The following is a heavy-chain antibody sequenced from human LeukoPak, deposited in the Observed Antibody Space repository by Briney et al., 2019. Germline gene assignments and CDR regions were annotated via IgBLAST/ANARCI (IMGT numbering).Heavy chain of an antibody. CDR3: ARDRVVVAATGWFDP. Sequence: PSETLSLTCTGSGGSINSYYWSWIRHRDGKGLEWIGRINTSGSTNYNPSLKSRVTLSVDTSKNHFSLKLSSVTAADTAVYYCARDRVVVAATGWFDPWGQGTLVTVSS. V-gene: IGHV4-4*07. D-gene: IGHD2-15*01. J-gene: IGHJ5*02. CDR2: INTSGST. CDR1: GGSINSYY.